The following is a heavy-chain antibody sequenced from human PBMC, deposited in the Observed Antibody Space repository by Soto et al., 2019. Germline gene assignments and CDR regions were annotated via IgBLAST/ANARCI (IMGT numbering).Heavy chain of an antibody. J-gene: IGHJ4*02. CDR2: ISAYNGNT. CDR1: GYTFTSYG. Sequence: QVQLVQSGAEVKKPGASVKVSCKASGYTFTSYGISWVRQAPGQGLEWMGWISAYNGNTNYAQKRQGRVTMTTDTSTSTAYMELRSLRSDDTAVYYCARTYYYGSGSYHHTLDYWGQGTLVTVSS. CDR3: ARTYYYGSGSYHHTLDY. D-gene: IGHD3-10*01. V-gene: IGHV1-18*01.